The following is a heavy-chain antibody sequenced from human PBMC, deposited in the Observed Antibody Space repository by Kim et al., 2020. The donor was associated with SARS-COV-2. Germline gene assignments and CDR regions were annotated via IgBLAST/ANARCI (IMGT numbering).Heavy chain of an antibody. CDR3: ANAGGAS. CDR2: IKKDGSQI. CDR1: GFTFNTSP. V-gene: IGHV3-7*05. D-gene: IGHD3-10*01. J-gene: IGHJ4*02. Sequence: GGSLRLSCAASGFTFNTSPMHWVRQTPGRGLEWVANIKKDGSQILYLDSVKGRFIVSRDNTKNSLYLQMNSLRVDDTAVYYCANAGGASRGQGTLVTVSS.